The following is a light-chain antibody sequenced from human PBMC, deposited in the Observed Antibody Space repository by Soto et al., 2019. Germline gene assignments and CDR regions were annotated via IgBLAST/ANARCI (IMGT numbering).Light chain of an antibody. CDR2: DVS. CDR1: SSDVGGYNY. V-gene: IGLV2-11*01. J-gene: IGLJ3*02. CDR3: CSYAGSYTWV. Sequence: QSALTQPRSVSGSPGQSVTISCTGTSSDVGGYNYVSWYHQHPGKAPKLLIYDVSKRPSGVPDRFSGSKSAHTASLTISGLKAEDEADYYCCSYAGSYTWVFGGGTKLTVL.